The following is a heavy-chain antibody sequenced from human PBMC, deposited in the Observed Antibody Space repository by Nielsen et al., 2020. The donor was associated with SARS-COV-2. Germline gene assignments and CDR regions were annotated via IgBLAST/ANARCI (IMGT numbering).Heavy chain of an antibody. CDR3: ARSFTVTQTWYFDL. Sequence: GGSLRLSCKGSGYSFTSYWISWVRQMPGKGLEWMGRIDPSDSYTNYSPSFQGHVTISADKSISTAYLQWSSLKASDTAMYYCARSFTVTQTWYFDLWGRGTLVTVSS. J-gene: IGHJ2*01. CDR1: GYSFTSYW. CDR2: IDPSDSYT. V-gene: IGHV5-10-1*01. D-gene: IGHD4-17*01.